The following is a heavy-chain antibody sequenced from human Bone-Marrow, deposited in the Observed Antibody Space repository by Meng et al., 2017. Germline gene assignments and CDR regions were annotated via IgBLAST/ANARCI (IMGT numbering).Heavy chain of an antibody. CDR1: GFSLSTTGVG. J-gene: IGHJ4*02. V-gene: IGHV2-5*02. CDR2: IYWDDDQ. D-gene: IGHD3-22*01. Sequence: QITLKESGPTLVKPTQTLTLTCILSGFSLSTTGVGVGWIRQPPGKALEWLALIYWDDDQRYSPSLKSRLTITKDTPKNQVVLTMTNMDPVDTATYYCAHADSSGYYQAWCQGTLVTVSS. CDR3: AHADSSGYYQA.